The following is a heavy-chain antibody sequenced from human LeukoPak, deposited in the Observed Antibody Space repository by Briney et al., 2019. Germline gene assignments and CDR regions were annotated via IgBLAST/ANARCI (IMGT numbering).Heavy chain of an antibody. V-gene: IGHV4-59*08. D-gene: IGHD3-10*01. CDR1: GGSISSYY. CDR2: ISYSGNT. CDR3: AILRGFGELLGDYYMDV. Sequence: PSETLSLACTVSGGSISSYYWSWIRQPPGKGLEWIGYISYSGNTNYNPSLKSRVTISVDTSKNQFSLRLSSVTAADTAVYYCAILRGFGELLGDYYMDVWGKGTTVTVSS. J-gene: IGHJ6*03.